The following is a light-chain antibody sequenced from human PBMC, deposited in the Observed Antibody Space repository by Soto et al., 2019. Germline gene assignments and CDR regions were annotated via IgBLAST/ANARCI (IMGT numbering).Light chain of an antibody. CDR1: QRISTN. V-gene: IGKV3-15*01. CDR2: SSS. CDR3: QQYNNLPLT. Sequence: DIEMTQSPPILSVSPGEGATLSCRASQRISTNLAWYQHIPGQAPRLLIVSSSSRPTDVTARFSGSGSGTAFTLTISSLQSEDAAFYYWQQYNNLPLTFGQGTKVEVK. J-gene: IGKJ1*01.